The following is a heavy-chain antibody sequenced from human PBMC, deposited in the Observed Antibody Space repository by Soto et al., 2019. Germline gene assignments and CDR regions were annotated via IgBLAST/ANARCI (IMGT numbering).Heavy chain of an antibody. D-gene: IGHD6-13*01. CDR2: INAYNGNT. V-gene: IGHV1-18*01. Sequence: GASVKVSCKASGYTLTSYGISWVRQAPGQGLEWMGWINAYNGNTNYAQNLQGRLTLTTDTSTSTAYMELRSLRSDDTAVYYCARDIFPPRIAAAGSDYWGQGTLVTVSS. CDR1: GYTLTSYG. J-gene: IGHJ4*02. CDR3: ARDIFPPRIAAAGSDY.